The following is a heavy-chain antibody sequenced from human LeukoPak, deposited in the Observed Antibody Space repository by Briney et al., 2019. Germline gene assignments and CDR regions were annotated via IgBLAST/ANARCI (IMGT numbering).Heavy chain of an antibody. J-gene: IGHJ6*03. Sequence: QAGGSLRLSCAASGFTFDEYAMHWVRQAPGKGLEWVSLISWDGSRTYYADSVKGRFTISGDSSENSLYLQMNSLRPEDTGLYYCAKVRFGSSSGLGFYYFMDVWGRGTTVTVSS. CDR1: GFTFDEYA. D-gene: IGHD6-6*01. V-gene: IGHV3-43D*03. CDR2: ISWDGSRT. CDR3: AKVRFGSSSGLGFYYFMDV.